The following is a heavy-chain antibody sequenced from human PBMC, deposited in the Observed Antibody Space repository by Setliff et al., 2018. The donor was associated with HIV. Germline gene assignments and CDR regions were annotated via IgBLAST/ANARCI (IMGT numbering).Heavy chain of an antibody. Sequence: GGSLRLSCAASGLTFSRSAMHWVRQAPGKGLEWVAVTSYDGRNKYYADFVKGRFTISRDNSKKMLYLQMNSLRAEDTAVYYCARYALAVPGYHNAFDIWGQGTMVTVSS. J-gene: IGHJ3*02. D-gene: IGHD6-19*01. V-gene: IGHV3-30*01. CDR2: TSYDGRNK. CDR1: GLTFSRSA. CDR3: ARYALAVPGYHNAFDI.